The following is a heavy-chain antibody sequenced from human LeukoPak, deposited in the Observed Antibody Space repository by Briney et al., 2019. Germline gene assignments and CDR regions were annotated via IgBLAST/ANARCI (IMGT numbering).Heavy chain of an antibody. D-gene: IGHD6-19*01. Sequence: SETLSLTCAVYGGSFSGYYWSWIRQPPGKGLEWIGEINHSGSTNYNPSLKSRVTISVDTSKNQYSLKLSSVTAADTAVYYCARSRNGYSSGWYVYWGQGTLVTVSS. V-gene: IGHV4-34*01. CDR1: GGSFSGYY. J-gene: IGHJ4*02. CDR3: ARSRNGYSSGWYVY. CDR2: INHSGST.